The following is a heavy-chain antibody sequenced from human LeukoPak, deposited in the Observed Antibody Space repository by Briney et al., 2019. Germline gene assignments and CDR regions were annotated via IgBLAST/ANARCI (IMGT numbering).Heavy chain of an antibody. J-gene: IGHJ6*03. CDR3: ARLQPYYCYMDV. CDR2: IYPGDSAT. CDR1: GYSFTNYW. V-gene: IGHV5-51*01. Sequence: GESLKISCKGSGYSFTNYWIGWVRQMPGKGLEWMAIIYPGDSATRYSPPFQGQVTISADKSINTAYLQWSSLKASDTAMYYCARLQPYYCYMDVWGKGTTVTVSS.